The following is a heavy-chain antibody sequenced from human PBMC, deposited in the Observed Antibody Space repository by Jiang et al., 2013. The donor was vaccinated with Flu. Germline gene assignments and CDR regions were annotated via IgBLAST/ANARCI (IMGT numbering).Heavy chain of an antibody. CDR2: INAYNGNT. CDR1: GYTFTNYA. D-gene: IGHD2-2*01. Sequence: GAEVKKPGASVRVSCKASGYTFTNYAMHWVRQAPGQGLEWMGWINAYNGNTNYAQKLQGRVTMTTDTSTSTAYMELRSLRSDDTAVYYCAGGVVPAAMPVYYYYGMDVWGQGTTVTVSS. CDR3: AGGVVPAAMPVYYYYGMDV. J-gene: IGHJ6*02. V-gene: IGHV1-18*01.